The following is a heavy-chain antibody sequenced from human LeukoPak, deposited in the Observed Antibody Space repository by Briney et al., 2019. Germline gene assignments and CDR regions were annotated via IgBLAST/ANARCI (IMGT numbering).Heavy chain of an antibody. CDR3: ARDQGENSYYYDSSGYCPDY. J-gene: IGHJ4*02. V-gene: IGHV3-21*01. CDR2: ISSSSSYI. CDR1: GFTFSSYW. Sequence: GGALRLSCAASGFTFSSYWMHWVRQAPGKGLEWVSSISSSSSYIYYADSVKGRFTISRDNAKNSLYLQMNSLRAEDTAVYYCARDQGENSYYYDSSGYCPDYWGQGTLVTASS. D-gene: IGHD3-22*01.